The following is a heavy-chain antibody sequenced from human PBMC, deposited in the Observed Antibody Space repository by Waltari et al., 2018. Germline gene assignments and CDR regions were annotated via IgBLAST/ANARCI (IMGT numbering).Heavy chain of an antibody. CDR3: ARDPPGGTYFDY. CDR2: IDPNRYGT. V-gene: IGHV1-2*02. J-gene: IGHJ4*02. D-gene: IGHD2-8*02. CDR1: GYTFIDYY. Sequence: QVHLVQSGAEVKKPGASVKLSCKASGYTFIDYYIHWMRQAPGHGVEWVGWIDPNRYGTRYAQKFQGRATLTRDTSINTVYMELISLRSDDTAVYYCARDPPGGTYFDYWGQGSLVTVSS.